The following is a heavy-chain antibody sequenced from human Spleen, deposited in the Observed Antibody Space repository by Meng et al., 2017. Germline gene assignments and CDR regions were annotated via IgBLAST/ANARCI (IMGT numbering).Heavy chain of an antibody. CDR3: ARDFSVAGTCDY. V-gene: IGHV3-48*04. Sequence: GESLKISCAASGFTFDDYGMSWVRQAPGKGLEWASYISSSGSNIYYADSVKGRFTISRDNAKNSLYLQMNSLRAEDTAVYYCARDFSVAGTCDYWGQGTLVTVSS. CDR2: ISSSGSNI. D-gene: IGHD6-19*01. J-gene: IGHJ4*02. CDR1: GFTFDDYG.